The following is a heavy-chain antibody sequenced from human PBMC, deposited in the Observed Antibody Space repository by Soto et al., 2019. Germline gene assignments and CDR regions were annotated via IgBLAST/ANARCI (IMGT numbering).Heavy chain of an antibody. V-gene: IGHV4-31*03. CDR1: GGSISSGGYY. D-gene: IGHD2-15*01. Sequence: PSETLSLTCTVSGGSISSGGYYWSWIRQHPGKGLEWIGYIYYSGSTYYNPSLKSRVTISVDTSKNQFSLKLSSVTAADTAVYYCARGRGGNRRHIFDYWGQGTLVTVSS. CDR2: IYYSGST. CDR3: ARGRGGNRRHIFDY. J-gene: IGHJ4*02.